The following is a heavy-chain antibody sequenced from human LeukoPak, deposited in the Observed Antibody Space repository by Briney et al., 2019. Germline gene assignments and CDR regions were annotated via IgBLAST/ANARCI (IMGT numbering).Heavy chain of an antibody. V-gene: IGHV3-33*06. D-gene: IGHD2-2*01. Sequence: GGSLRLSCAAPGFTFSSYGMHWVRQAPGKGLEWVAVIWYDGSNKYYADSVKGRFTISRDNSKNTLYLQMNSLRAEDTAVYYCAKDGVGSYCSSTSCYRGYNWFDPWGQGTLVTVSS. CDR1: GFTFSSYG. CDR2: IWYDGSNK. CDR3: AKDGVGSYCSSTSCYRGYNWFDP. J-gene: IGHJ5*02.